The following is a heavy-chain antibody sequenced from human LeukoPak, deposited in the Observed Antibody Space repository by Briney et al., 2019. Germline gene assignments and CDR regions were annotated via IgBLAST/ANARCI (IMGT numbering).Heavy chain of an antibody. CDR3: AKDLCSGGSCYVAYY. CDR2: ISGSGGST. D-gene: IGHD2-15*01. V-gene: IGHV3-23*01. Sequence: GGSLRLSCAASGFTFSSYAMSSVRQAPGKGLEWDSAISGSGGSTYYEDSVKGRFTISRDNSKNTLYLQMNSLRAEDTAVYYCAKDLCSGGSCYVAYYWGQGTLVTVSS. J-gene: IGHJ4*02. CDR1: GFTFSSYA.